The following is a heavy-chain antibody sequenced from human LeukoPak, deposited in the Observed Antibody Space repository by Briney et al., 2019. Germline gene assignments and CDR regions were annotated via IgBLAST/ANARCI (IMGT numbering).Heavy chain of an antibody. CDR1: GFTFSSYA. Sequence: PGGSLRLSCAASGFTFSSYAMHWIRQPPGKGLEWIGEINHSGSTNYNPSLKSRVTISVDTSKNQFSLKLSSVTAADTAVYYCARDLGYSGYGIDYWGQGTLVTVSS. CDR2: INHSGST. J-gene: IGHJ4*02. CDR3: ARDLGYSGYGIDY. D-gene: IGHD5-12*01. V-gene: IGHV4-34*01.